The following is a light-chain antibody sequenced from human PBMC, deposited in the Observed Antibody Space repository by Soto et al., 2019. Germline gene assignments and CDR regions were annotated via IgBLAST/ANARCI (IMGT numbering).Light chain of an antibody. V-gene: IGKV4-1*01. CDR1: QSVLSSSTNTNY. CDR3: QQYLCTPLT. Sequence: DIVMTQSPDSLAVSLGERATINCKSTQSVLSSSTNTNYLAWYQQKPVQPPKLLIYWAPTRESGVPYRFSGSRYGTDFILTIMSLQAEDGAGYYCQQYLCTPLTFGGETKVEIK. CDR2: WAP. J-gene: IGKJ4*01.